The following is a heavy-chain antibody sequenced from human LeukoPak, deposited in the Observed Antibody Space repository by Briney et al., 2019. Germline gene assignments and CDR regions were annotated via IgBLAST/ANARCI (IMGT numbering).Heavy chain of an antibody. Sequence: GGSPRLSCSASGFTFTGYVMHWVRQAPGKGLEFVSTISSNGGSTYYAGSVKGRFTISRDNSKNTLYLQMTSLRPEDTAVYYCVKGGRQLGNWFDPWGQGTLVTVSS. D-gene: IGHD6-13*01. CDR1: GFTFTGYV. CDR3: VKGGRQLGNWFDP. CDR2: ISSNGGST. J-gene: IGHJ5*02. V-gene: IGHV3-64D*06.